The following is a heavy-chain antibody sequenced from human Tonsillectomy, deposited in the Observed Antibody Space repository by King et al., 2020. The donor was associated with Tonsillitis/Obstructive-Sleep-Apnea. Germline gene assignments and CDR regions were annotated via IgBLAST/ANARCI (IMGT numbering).Heavy chain of an antibody. J-gene: IGHJ6*02. CDR2: IIPILGIV. D-gene: IGHD4-17*01. V-gene: IGHV1-69*10. Sequence: QLVQSGAEVKRPGSSVKVSCKASGDTFIKYAISWVRQAPGQGLEWMGAIIPILGIVNYAQKFQGRVTITADKSTSTAYMELSSLRSEDTAIYYSAREVYGDYNWYGLDVWGQGTTVTVSS. CDR1: GDTFIKYA. CDR3: AREVYGDYNWYGLDV.